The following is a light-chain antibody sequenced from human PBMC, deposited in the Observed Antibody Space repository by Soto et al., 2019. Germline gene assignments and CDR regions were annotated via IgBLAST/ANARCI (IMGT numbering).Light chain of an antibody. CDR1: SSDVGGYNY. J-gene: IGLJ3*02. Sequence: QSALTQPASVSGSPGQSITISCTGTSSDVGGYNYVSWYQQRPGKAPKLMIYEVSNRPSGVSNRFSGSKSGNTASLTISGLQAEDEADYYCSSYTSSSTGWVFGGGTKVTVL. V-gene: IGLV2-14*01. CDR3: SSYTSSSTGWV. CDR2: EVS.